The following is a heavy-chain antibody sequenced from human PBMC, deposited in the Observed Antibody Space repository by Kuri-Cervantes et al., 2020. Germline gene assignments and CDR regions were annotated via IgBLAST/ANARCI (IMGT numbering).Heavy chain of an antibody. V-gene: IGHV3-9*01. CDR2: INWNSGII. J-gene: IGHJ5*02. CDR1: GFTFDDYA. CDR3: ARFRKSGSYGGWFDP. D-gene: IGHD1-26*01. Sequence: SLRLSCAASGFTFDDYAMHWVRQAPGRGLEWVSSINWNSGIIGYADSVKGRFTISRDNAKSSLYLQMNSLRAEDTAVYYCARFRKSGSYGGWFDPWGQGTLVTDSS.